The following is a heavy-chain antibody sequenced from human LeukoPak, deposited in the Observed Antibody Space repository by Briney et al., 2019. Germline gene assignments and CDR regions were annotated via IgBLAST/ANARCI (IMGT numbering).Heavy chain of an antibody. CDR2: ISYSGST. D-gene: IGHD3-10*01. J-gene: IGHJ6*01. CDR1: RGSIRSGGYY. V-gene: IGHV4-31*03. CDR3: AGSGSYFYSYGMDV. Sequence: SETLSLTCTLSRGSIRSGGYYWSWIRQHPEMGLEWIGYISYSGSTSYTPSLKSRVTISLDTPETQFSLRLSSVTAADTAVYYCAGSGSYFYSYGMDVWGQGTTATVSS.